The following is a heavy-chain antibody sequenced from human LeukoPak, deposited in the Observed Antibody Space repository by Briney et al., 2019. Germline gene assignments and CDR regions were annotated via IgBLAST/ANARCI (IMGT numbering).Heavy chain of an antibody. J-gene: IGHJ4*02. CDR2: ISGSGGST. V-gene: IGHV3-23*01. Sequence: GGSLRLSCAASGFTFSSYAMTWVRQAPGKGLEWVSAISGSGGSTHYADSVKGRFTISRDNSKNTLYLQMNSLRAEDTAVYYCAKDRRYSSSGFDYWGQGTLVTVSS. D-gene: IGHD6-13*01. CDR1: GFTFSSYA. CDR3: AKDRRYSSSGFDY.